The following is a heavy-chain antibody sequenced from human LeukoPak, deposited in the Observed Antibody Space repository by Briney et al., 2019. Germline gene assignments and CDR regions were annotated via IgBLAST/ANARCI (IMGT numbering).Heavy chain of an antibody. Sequence: QAGGSLRLSCAASGFTFSSYAMSWVRQAPGKGLEWVSATSGSGDSTYYADSVKGRFTISRDNSKDTLFLQMDSLRVEDTALYYCAIGRRGSTWTPFNFDHWGQGTLVTVSS. CDR3: AIGRRGSTWTPFNFDH. J-gene: IGHJ4*02. D-gene: IGHD6-13*01. V-gene: IGHV3-23*01. CDR1: GFTFSSYA. CDR2: TSGSGDST.